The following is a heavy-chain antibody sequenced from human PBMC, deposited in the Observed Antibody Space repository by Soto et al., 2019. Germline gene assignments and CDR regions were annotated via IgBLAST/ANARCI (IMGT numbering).Heavy chain of an antibody. J-gene: IGHJ6*02. Sequence: PGGSLRLSCAASGFTFSSYSMNWVRQAPGKGLEWVSSISSSSYIYYADSVKGRFTISRDNAKNSLYLQMNSLRAEDTAVYYCARVDYDYGMDVWGQGTTVTVSS. CDR1: GFTFSSYS. CDR2: ISSSSYI. V-gene: IGHV3-21*01. CDR3: ARVDYDYGMDV.